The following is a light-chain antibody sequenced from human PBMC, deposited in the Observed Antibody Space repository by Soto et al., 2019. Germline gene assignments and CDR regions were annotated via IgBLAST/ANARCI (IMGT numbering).Light chain of an antibody. V-gene: IGKV3-20*01. J-gene: IGKJ1*01. CDR1: QSVSSSY. Sequence: EIVLTQSPGTLSLSPGERATFSCRASQSVSSSYIAWYQQKRGQAHRRLIYGASIRATGIPDRFSGSGSGTDFTLTISRLEPEDFALYYCQQYHTSPLTFGQGTKVEIK. CDR2: GAS. CDR3: QQYHTSPLT.